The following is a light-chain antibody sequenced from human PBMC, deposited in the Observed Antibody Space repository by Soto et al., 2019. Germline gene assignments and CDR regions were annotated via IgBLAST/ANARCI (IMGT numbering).Light chain of an antibody. CDR1: LSVSSKY. J-gene: IGKJ2*01. CDR2: GAS. V-gene: IGKV3-20*01. Sequence: EIVLTQSPGTLSLSPGETATLSCRASLSVSSKYLAWYQQKPGLAPRLLIYGASSRATRIPDRFSGSGTETHFTLTISSLEPEDFEVYYCQHYGSSPPITFAQGTKLEIK. CDR3: QHYGSSPPIT.